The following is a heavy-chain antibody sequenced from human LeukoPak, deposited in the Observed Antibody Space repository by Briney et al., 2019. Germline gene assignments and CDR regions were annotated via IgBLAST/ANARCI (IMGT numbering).Heavy chain of an antibody. V-gene: IGHV3-7*03. J-gene: IGHJ6*02. CDR2: INHNGNVN. Sequence: GGSLRLSCAASGFTFSSYWMNWAGQAPGKGLEWVASINHNGNVNYYVDSVKGRFTISRDNAKNSLYLQKSNLRAEDTAVYFCARGGGLDVWGQGATVTVSS. D-gene: IGHD3-16*01. CDR3: ARGGGLDV. CDR1: GFTFSSYW.